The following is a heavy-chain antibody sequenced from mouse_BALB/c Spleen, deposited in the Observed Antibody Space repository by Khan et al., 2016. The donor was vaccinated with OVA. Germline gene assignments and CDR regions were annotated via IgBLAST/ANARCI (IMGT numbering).Heavy chain of an antibody. J-gene: IGHJ3*01. D-gene: IGHD2-14*01. CDR2: INPSNGYT. Sequence: VKLLESGAELARPGASVKMSCKASGYTFTSYTIHWIKKRPGQGLERIGYINPSNGYTNYNQKFKDKATLTTDKSSTTAYLQLSSLTSDDSAVYNCVRDGAYHRNDGWFAYWGQGTLVTVSA. CDR1: GYTFTSYT. V-gene: IGHV1-4*01. CDR3: VRDGAYHRNDGWFAY.